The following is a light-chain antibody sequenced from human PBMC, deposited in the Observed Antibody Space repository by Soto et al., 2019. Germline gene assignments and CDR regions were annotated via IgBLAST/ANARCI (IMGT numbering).Light chain of an antibody. CDR2: GAS. Sequence: EVVLTQSPGTLSLSPGERATLSCRASQSVSSSYLAWYQQKPGQAPRLLIYGASSRATGIPDRFSGSGSGTDFTLTISRLEPEDFAVYYCQQYGSSPRTFGQGTEVHI. CDR3: QQYGSSPRT. J-gene: IGKJ1*01. V-gene: IGKV3-20*01. CDR1: QSVSSSY.